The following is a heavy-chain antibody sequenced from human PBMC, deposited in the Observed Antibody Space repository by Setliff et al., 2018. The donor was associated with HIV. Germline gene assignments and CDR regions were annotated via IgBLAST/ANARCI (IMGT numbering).Heavy chain of an antibody. CDR2: IYYSGST. CDR1: GGSFSSSSYY. CDR3: ARDRMSSGYTAAFEI. D-gene: IGHD3-22*01. J-gene: IGHJ3*02. V-gene: IGHV4-39*07. Sequence: SETLSLTCTVSGGSFSSSSYYWGWIRQPPGKGLEWIGNIYYSGSTYYNPSLKSRVTISKDTSKNQFSLHLSSVTAADTAVYYCARDRMSSGYTAAFEIWGQGTVVTVSS.